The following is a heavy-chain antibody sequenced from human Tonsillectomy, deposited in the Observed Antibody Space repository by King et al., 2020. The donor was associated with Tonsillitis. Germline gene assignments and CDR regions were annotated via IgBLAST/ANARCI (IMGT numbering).Heavy chain of an antibody. D-gene: IGHD3-3*01. V-gene: IGHV5-51*01. Sequence: VQLVQSGAEVKKPGESLKISCKGSGYSFTSYWIGWVRQMPGKGLEWMGIIYPGDSDTRYSPSFQGQVTMSADKSISTAYLQWSSLKASDTAMYYCARTSGRSGYHTNHGIDVWGQGTTVTVSS. J-gene: IGHJ6*02. CDR2: IYPGDSDT. CDR3: ARTSGRSGYHTNHGIDV. CDR1: GYSFTSYW.